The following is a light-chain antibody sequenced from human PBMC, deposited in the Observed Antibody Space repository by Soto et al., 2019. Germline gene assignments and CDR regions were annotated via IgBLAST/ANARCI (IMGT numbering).Light chain of an antibody. V-gene: IGKV1-5*01. J-gene: IGKJ4*01. Sequence: DIQMTQSPSTLSASVGDRVTITCRASQTINSWLAWYQQKPGKAPKVLIFDASSLKTGVPSRFSGSGSGTEFTLTISNLQPDDFATYYCQQYGSFSPITFGGGTKVDIK. CDR3: QQYGSFSPIT. CDR1: QTINSW. CDR2: DAS.